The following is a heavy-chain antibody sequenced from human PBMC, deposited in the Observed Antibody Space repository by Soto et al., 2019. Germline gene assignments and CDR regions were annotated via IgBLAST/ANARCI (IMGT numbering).Heavy chain of an antibody. CDR1: GDSVTSHY. V-gene: IGHV4-59*02. CDR2: MHYTGFS. J-gene: IGHJ6*02. CDR3: ARWLDYYGMDV. D-gene: IGHD3-10*01. Sequence: SETLSLTCSFSGDSVTSHYLTWIRQSPEKGLEWIGYMHYTGFSHYNPSLKSRLTISVDRSKNQFSLQLTSVTAADTAVYYCARWLDYYGMDVWGQGTTVTVSS.